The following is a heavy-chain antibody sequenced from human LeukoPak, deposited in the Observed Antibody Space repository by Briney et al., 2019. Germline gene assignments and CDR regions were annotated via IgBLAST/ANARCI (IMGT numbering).Heavy chain of an antibody. CDR1: GFTFSSYS. D-gene: IGHD3-22*01. Sequence: GGSLRLSCAASGFTFSSYSMNWVRQAPGKGLEWVSYISSRSSTIYYADSVKGRFTISRDNAKNSLYLQMNSLRAEDTAVYYCAKDRFSGYYYDSSGYYYGYFDYWGQGTLVTVSS. J-gene: IGHJ4*02. CDR3: AKDRFSGYYYDSSGYYYGYFDY. CDR2: ISSRSSTI. V-gene: IGHV3-48*01.